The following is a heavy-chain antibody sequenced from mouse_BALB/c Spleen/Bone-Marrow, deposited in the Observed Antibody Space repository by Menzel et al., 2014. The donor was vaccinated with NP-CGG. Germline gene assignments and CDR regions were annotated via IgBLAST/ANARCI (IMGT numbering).Heavy chain of an antibody. CDR2: IDPANGNT. D-gene: IGHD2-14*01. J-gene: IGHJ3*01. V-gene: IGHV14-3*02. CDR3: AYYRYDEGGFAF. CDR1: GFNIKDTY. Sequence: VQLQQSGAELVKPGASVKLSCTASGFNIKDTYMHWVKQRPEQGLEWIVGIDPANGNTKYDPKFQGKATITADTSSNTAYLQLSSLTSEYTAVYYCAYYRYDEGGFAFWGQGTLVTVAA.